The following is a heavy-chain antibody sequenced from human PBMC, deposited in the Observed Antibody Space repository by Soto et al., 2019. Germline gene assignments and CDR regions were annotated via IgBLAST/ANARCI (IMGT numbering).Heavy chain of an antibody. CDR3: ARRYGGAFDI. D-gene: IGHD3-10*01. CDR1: GGSISSYY. J-gene: IGHJ3*02. Sequence: SETLSLTCTVAGGSISSYYWSWIRQPPGKGLEWIGYIYYSGSTNYNPSLKSRVTISVDTSKNQFSLKLSSVTAADTAVYYCARRYGGAFDIWGQGTMVTVS. CDR2: IYYSGST. V-gene: IGHV4-59*08.